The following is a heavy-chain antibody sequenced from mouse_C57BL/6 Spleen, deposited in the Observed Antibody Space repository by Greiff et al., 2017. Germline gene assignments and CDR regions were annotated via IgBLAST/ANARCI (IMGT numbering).Heavy chain of an antibody. Sequence: QVQLQQSGAELARPGASVKLSCKASGYTFTSYGISWVKQRTGQGLEWIGEIYPRSGNTYYNEKFKGKATLTADKSSSTAYMELRSLTSEDSAVYFCAREDYSIYYAVDYWGQGTSVTVSS. J-gene: IGHJ4*01. V-gene: IGHV1-81*01. D-gene: IGHD2-5*01. CDR1: GYTFTSYG. CDR3: AREDYSIYYAVDY. CDR2: IYPRSGNT.